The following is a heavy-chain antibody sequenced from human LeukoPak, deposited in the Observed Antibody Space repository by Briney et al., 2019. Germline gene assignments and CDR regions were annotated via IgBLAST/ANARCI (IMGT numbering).Heavy chain of an antibody. CDR1: GYTFTNYG. CDR3: ARDVGITVADSFDP. CDR2: ISTYTGIT. J-gene: IGHJ5*02. D-gene: IGHD6-13*01. V-gene: IGHV1-18*01. Sequence: ASVKVSCKASGYTFTNYGVSWVRQAPGQGLEWMGWISTYTGITSYVQKFQGRVTMTRDTSISTAYMELSRLRSDDTAVYYCARDVGITVADSFDPWGQGTLVTVSS.